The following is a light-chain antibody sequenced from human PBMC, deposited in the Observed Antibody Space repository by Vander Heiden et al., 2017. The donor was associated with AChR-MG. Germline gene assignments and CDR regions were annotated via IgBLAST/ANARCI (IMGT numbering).Light chain of an antibody. CDR2: DDS. CDR3: QVWDSSSDPRV. V-gene: IGLV3-21*03. Sequence: SSVLTQPPPVSVAPGKTARISCGGNNIGSKRVSWYQQKPGQAPVLVVYDDSDRPSGIPERFSGSNSGNTATLTISRVEAEDEADYYCQVWDSSSDPRVFGGGTKLTVL. CDR1: NIGSKR. J-gene: IGLJ2*01.